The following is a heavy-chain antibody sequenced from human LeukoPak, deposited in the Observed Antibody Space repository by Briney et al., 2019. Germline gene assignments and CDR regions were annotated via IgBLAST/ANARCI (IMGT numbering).Heavy chain of an antibody. Sequence: KPSETLSLTCTVSDDSIGSYYWSWIRRPPGKGLEWIGYIYYSGNINYNPSLKSRVTISVDTSKKQLSLKLSSVTAADTAVYYCARAKKAVAGFFDYWGQGTLVTVSS. CDR3: ARAKKAVAGFFDY. D-gene: IGHD6-19*01. CDR1: DDSIGSYY. V-gene: IGHV4-59*01. CDR2: IYYSGNI. J-gene: IGHJ4*02.